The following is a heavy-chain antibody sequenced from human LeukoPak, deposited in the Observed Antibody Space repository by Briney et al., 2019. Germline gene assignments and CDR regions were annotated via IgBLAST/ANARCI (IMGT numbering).Heavy chain of an antibody. J-gene: IGHJ5*02. CDR2: ISSSSSTI. D-gene: IGHD3-22*01. CDR1: GFTFSSYS. CDR3: ARDFFSYYYDSSGYYYGDP. V-gene: IGHV3-48*01. Sequence: GGSLRLSCAASGFTFSSYSMNWVRQAPGKGLEWVSYISSSSSTIYYADPVKGRFTISRDNAKNSLYLQMNSLRAEDTAVYYCARDFFSYYYDSSGYYYGDPWGQGTLVTVSS.